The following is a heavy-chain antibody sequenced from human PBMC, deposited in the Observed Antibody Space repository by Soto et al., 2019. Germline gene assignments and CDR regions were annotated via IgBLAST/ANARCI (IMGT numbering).Heavy chain of an antibody. Sequence: GGSLRLSCAASGYTFSNYWAHWVRQPPGKGLVWVSLVNNDGSATSYADSVKGRFTISRDNAKNTLFLQMNSLRAEDAAVYYCARDQPGYSYGYGLGYWGQGTLVTVSS. CDR2: VNNDGSAT. J-gene: IGHJ4*02. D-gene: IGHD5-18*01. CDR1: GYTFSNYW. CDR3: ARDQPGYSYGYGLGY. V-gene: IGHV3-74*01.